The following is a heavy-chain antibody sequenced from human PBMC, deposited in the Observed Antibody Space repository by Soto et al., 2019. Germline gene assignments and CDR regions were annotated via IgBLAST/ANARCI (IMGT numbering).Heavy chain of an antibody. CDR2: ISSSGSTI. Sequence: LRLSCAASGFTFSSYEMNWVRQAPGKGLEWVSYISSSGSTIYYADSVKGRFTISRDNAKNSLYLQMNSLRAEDTAVYYCARDLVVVARGWFDPWGQGTLVTVSS. V-gene: IGHV3-48*03. J-gene: IGHJ5*02. CDR3: ARDLVVVARGWFDP. CDR1: GFTFSSYE. D-gene: IGHD2-15*01.